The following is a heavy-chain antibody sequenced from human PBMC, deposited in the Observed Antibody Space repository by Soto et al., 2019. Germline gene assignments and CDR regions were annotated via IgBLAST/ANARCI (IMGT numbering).Heavy chain of an antibody. D-gene: IGHD3-3*01. CDR1: GLSFSCYY. V-gene: IGHV4-34*01. J-gene: IGHJ6*02. CDR2: INHSGST. Sequence: PSETLSLTCAFYGLSFSCYYVSWIRQPPGKGLEWIGEINHSGSTNYNPSLKSRVTISVDTSKNQFSLKLSSVTAADTAVYYCARIGKYDFWSGYYYYGMDVWGQGTTVTVSS. CDR3: ARIGKYDFWSGYYYYGMDV.